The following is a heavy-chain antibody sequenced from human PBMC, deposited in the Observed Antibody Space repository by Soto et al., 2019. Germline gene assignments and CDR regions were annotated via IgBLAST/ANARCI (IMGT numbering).Heavy chain of an antibody. CDR1: EFTFSAHW. J-gene: IGHJ4*02. V-gene: IGHV3-74*01. CDR2: LNEDGSHT. D-gene: IGHD6-19*01. CDR3: SRGASDWHGIDY. Sequence: EVHLVESGGGLVQPGGSLRLSCTASEFTFSAHWMHWVRQAPGKGLMWVSRLNEDGSHTDHAESVKGRFTISRDNAKNTLFLQMNSLRDEDTAIYFCSRGASDWHGIDYWGQGTLVTVSS.